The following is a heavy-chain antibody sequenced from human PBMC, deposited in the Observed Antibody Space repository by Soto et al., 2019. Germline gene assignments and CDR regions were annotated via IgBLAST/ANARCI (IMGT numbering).Heavy chain of an antibody. CDR3: AIGSIGDVVVPAAISGWFDT. V-gene: IGHV1-3*01. CDR1: GYTFTSYA. Sequence: ASVKVSCKASGYTFTSYAMHWVRQAPGQRLEWMGWINAGNGNTKYSQKFQGRVTIIRDTSASTAYMELSSLRSEDTAVYYCAIGSIGDVVVPAAISGWFDTWGQGTLVTVSS. CDR2: INAGNGNT. D-gene: IGHD2-2*01. J-gene: IGHJ5*02.